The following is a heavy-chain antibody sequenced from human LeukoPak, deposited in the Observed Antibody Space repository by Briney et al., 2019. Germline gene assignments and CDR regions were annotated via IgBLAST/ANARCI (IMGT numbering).Heavy chain of an antibody. CDR1: GDTFSSYA. D-gene: IGHD3-16*01. V-gene: IGHV1-69*13. CDR2: IIPIFGTA. Sequence: GASVKVSCKASGDTFSSYAISWVRQAPGQGLEWMGGIIPIFGTANYAQKFQGRVTITADESTSTAYMELSSLRSEDTAVYYCARGGTRGAFDIWGQGTMVTVSS. CDR3: ARGGTRGAFDI. J-gene: IGHJ3*02.